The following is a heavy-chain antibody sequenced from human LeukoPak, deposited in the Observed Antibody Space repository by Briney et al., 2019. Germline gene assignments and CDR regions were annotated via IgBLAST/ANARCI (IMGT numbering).Heavy chain of an antibody. CDR2: ISYDGSNK. V-gene: IGHV3-30-3*02. CDR1: GFTFSSYA. Sequence: PPGGSLRLSCAASGFTFSSYAMHWVHQAPGKGLEWVAVISYDGSNKYYADSVKGRFTISRDNSKNTLYLQMNSLRAEDTAVYYCAKLRTTEVNSYFDYWGQGTLVTVSS. D-gene: IGHD4-23*01. CDR3: AKLRTTEVNSYFDY. J-gene: IGHJ4*02.